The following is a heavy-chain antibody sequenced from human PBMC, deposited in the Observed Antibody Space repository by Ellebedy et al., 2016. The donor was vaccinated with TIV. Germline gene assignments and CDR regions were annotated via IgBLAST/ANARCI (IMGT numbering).Heavy chain of an antibody. CDR2: MYYSRDN. CDR1: GGAVSTNSNY. J-gene: IGHJ5*02. CDR3: ARDTTGTTRNWIDP. D-gene: IGHD1-1*01. V-gene: IGHV4-39*07. Sequence: SETLSLTXTVSGGAVSTNSNYWGCIPPPPGKGLEWISSMYYSRDNFYNPSLKSRVTISVDTSKNQFSLKLSSVTAADTAVYYCARDTTGTTRNWIDPWGQGTLVTVSS.